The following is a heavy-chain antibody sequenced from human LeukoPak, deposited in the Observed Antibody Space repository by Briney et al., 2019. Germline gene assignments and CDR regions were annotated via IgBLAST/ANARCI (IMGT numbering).Heavy chain of an antibody. CDR1: GFTFSSYA. V-gene: IGHV3-30*04. CDR2: ISYDRSNK. Sequence: GRSLRLSCAASGFTFSSYAMHWVRQAPGKGLEWVAVISYDRSNKYYADSVKGRFTISRDNSKNTLYLQMNSLRAEDTAVYYCARDRGYSYGPFDYWGQGTLVTVSS. CDR3: ARDRGYSYGPFDY. D-gene: IGHD5-18*01. J-gene: IGHJ4*02.